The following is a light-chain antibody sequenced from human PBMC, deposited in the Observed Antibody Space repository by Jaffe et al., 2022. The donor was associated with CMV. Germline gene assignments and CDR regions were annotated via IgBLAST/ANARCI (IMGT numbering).Light chain of an antibody. CDR2: DNN. J-gene: IGLJ2*01. CDR1: SSNIGAGYD. CDR3: QSYDTSLGIVL. V-gene: IGLV1-40*01. Sequence: QSVLTQPPSVSGAAGQKVTISCTGSSSNIGAGYDVHWYQQFPGKAPKLLIHDNNDRPSGVPDRFSASKSATSASLAITGLQADDEADYYCQSYDTSLGIVLFGGGTKLTVL.